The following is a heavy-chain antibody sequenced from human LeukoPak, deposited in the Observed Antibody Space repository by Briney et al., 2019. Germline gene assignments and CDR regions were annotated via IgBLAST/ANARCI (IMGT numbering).Heavy chain of an antibody. J-gene: IGHJ4*02. CDR3: ARVIVGQQLDYFDY. D-gene: IGHD6-13*01. V-gene: IGHV3-66*01. Sequence: EGSLRLSCAASEFTVSTNYMSWVRQAPGKGLEWVSVIYSGGSTYYADSVKGRFTISRDNSKNTLYLQMNSLRAEDTAVYYCARVIVGQQLDYFDYWGQGTLVTVSS. CDR1: EFTVSTNY. CDR2: IYSGGST.